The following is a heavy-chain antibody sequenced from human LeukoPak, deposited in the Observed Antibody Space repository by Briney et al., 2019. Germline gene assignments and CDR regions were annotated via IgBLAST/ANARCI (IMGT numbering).Heavy chain of an antibody. CDR1: GFTFSSYW. CDR3: AREMAAAGTFDY. CDR2: INSDGSST. J-gene: IGHJ4*02. Sequence: GESLRLSCAASGFTFSSYWMHWVRQAPGKGLVWVSRINSDGSSTSYADSVKGRFTISRDNAKNTLYLQMNSLRAEDTAVYYCAREMAAAGTFDYWGQGTLVTVSS. V-gene: IGHV3-74*01. D-gene: IGHD6-13*01.